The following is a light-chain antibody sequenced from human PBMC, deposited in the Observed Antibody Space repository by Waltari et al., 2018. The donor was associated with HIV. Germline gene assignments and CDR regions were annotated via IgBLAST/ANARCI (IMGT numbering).Light chain of an antibody. CDR1: SSNIGAPYD. V-gene: IGLV1-40*01. Sequence: QSVLTQPPSVSGAPGQRVTISCTGGSSNIGAPYDVPRYHRLPATAPNLLLYGSTNRPSGVPDRVSGSNSGSSSPLAITVLQAEVEADDYGQSYDNSLVVVFGGGTKLTVL. CDR3: QSYDNSLVVV. J-gene: IGLJ2*01. CDR2: GST.